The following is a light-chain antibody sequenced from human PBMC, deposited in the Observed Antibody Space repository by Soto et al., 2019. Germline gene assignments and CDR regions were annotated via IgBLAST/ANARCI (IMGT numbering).Light chain of an antibody. CDR1: SGDIGTYNY. Sequence: QSVLTQPDSVSASPGQSVTLSCTGSSGDIGTYNYVSWYVQRPGRAPNLLIYEVSHRSSGVSDRFAGSKSANTASLTIFGLLPEDEGVYYCSFSTSAIVFGGGTRLTVL. J-gene: IGLJ2*01. CDR3: SFSTSAIV. V-gene: IGLV2-14*01. CDR2: EVS.